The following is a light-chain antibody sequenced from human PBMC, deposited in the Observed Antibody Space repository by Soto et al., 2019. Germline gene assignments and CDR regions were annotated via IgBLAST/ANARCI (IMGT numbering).Light chain of an antibody. V-gene: IGLV2-11*01. Sequence: QSVLTHARAVSGSPGQSVTISCTGTSSDVGGYNYVSWYQHHPGKAPKLMIYDVDKRPSGVPGRFSGSKSGNTASLTISGLQAEDEADYYCCSYAGSYPSVFGTGTKVTVL. CDR3: CSYAGSYPSV. CDR1: SSDVGGYNY. CDR2: DVD. J-gene: IGLJ1*01.